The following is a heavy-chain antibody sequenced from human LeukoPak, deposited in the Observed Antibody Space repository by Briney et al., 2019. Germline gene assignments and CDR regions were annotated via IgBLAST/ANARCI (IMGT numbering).Heavy chain of an antibody. CDR1: GGSFSGYY. Sequence: SETLSLTCAVYGGSFSGYYWSWIRQPPGKGLEWIGEINHSGSTNYNPSLKSRVTISVDTSKNQFSPKLSSVTAADTAVYYCARTTGTTPDFDYWGQGTLVTVSS. D-gene: IGHD1-1*01. CDR3: ARTTGTTPDFDY. J-gene: IGHJ4*02. V-gene: IGHV4-34*01. CDR2: INHSGST.